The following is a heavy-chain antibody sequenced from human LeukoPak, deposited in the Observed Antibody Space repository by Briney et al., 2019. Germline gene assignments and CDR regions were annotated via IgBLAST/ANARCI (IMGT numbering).Heavy chain of an antibody. D-gene: IGHD6-19*01. CDR1: GFIFSNYR. J-gene: IGHJ4*02. Sequence: PGGSLRLSCAASGFIFSNYRLSWVRQAPGKGLEWVSAISGSGGSTYYADSVKGRFTISRDNSKNTLYLQMNSLRAEDTAVYYCANLKAVAGQLFDYWGQGTLVTVSS. V-gene: IGHV3-23*01. CDR3: ANLKAVAGQLFDY. CDR2: ISGSGGST.